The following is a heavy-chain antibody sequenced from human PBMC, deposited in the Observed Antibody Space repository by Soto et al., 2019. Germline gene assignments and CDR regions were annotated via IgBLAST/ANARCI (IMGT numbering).Heavy chain of an antibody. Sequence: GASVKVSCKASGYTFTVYYMHWVRQAPGQGLEWMGIINPSGGSTSYAQKFQGRVTMTRDTSTSTVYMELSSLRSEDTAVYYCARSRLRYPFDYWGQGTLVTVSS. CDR1: GYTFTVYY. V-gene: IGHV1-46*03. D-gene: IGHD5-12*01. CDR3: ARSRLRYPFDY. CDR2: INPSGGST. J-gene: IGHJ4*02.